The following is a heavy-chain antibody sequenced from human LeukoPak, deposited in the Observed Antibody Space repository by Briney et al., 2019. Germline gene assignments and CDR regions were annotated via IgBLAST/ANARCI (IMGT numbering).Heavy chain of an antibody. J-gene: IGHJ4*02. Sequence: ASVKVSCKASGYTFTGYYMHWVRQPPGQGLEWMGCINPNSGGTNYAQNFQGRATMTRDTSISTAYMELSRLRSDDTAVYYCARDRPLWFGANDYWGQGTPVTVSS. CDR2: INPNSGGT. V-gene: IGHV1-2*02. D-gene: IGHD3-10*01. CDR3: ARDRPLWFGANDY. CDR1: GYTFTGYY.